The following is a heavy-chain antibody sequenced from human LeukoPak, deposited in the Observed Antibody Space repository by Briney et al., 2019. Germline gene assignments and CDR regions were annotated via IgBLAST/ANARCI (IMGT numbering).Heavy chain of an antibody. V-gene: IGHV1-69*13. D-gene: IGHD6-13*01. Sequence: ASVKVSCKASGGTFSSYAISWVRQAPGQGLEWMGGIIPIFGTANCAQKFQGRVTITADESTSTAYMELSSLRSEDTAVYFCASAPRYSSSWPNNWFDPWGQGTLVTVSS. J-gene: IGHJ5*02. CDR3: ASAPRYSSSWPNNWFDP. CDR2: IIPIFGTA. CDR1: GGTFSSYA.